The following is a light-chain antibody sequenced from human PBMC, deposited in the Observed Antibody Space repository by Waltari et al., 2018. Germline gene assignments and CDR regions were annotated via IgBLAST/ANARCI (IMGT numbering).Light chain of an antibody. CDR1: ENIRRY. J-gene: IGKJ3*01. V-gene: IGKV1-39*01. CDR2: TAS. Sequence: DIQMTQSPASLSASVGERVTLTCRASENIRRYLNWYQQKPGKAPKLLIQTASNLQSGVQPRFSGRGSGTDLPLTISSLHPDEFATYFCQQSYSTPVFTFGPGTKVDVK. CDR3: QQSYSTPVFT.